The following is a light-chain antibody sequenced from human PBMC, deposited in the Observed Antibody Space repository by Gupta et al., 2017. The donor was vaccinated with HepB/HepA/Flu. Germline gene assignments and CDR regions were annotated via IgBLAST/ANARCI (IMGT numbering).Light chain of an antibody. J-gene: IGKJ4*01. CDR2: LGP. CDR1: QSLLDSDGYNY. Sequence: DLVLTQSPLSLPVAPGEPASISCRSSQSLLDSDGYNYLDWYLQKPGQSPQLLIYLGPNRASGVPDRFSASGSGTDVTLKISRVEAEDVGVYYCMQALQTPLTFGEGTKVEIK. CDR3: MQALQTPLT. V-gene: IGKV2-28*01.